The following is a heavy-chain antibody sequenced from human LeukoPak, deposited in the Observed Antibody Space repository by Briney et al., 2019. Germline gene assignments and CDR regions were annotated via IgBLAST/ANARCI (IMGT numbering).Heavy chain of an antibody. CDR1: GFTFSNAW. J-gene: IGHJ4*02. CDR3: AREVFAFFDY. CDR2: IKQDGSEK. V-gene: IGHV3-7*01. Sequence: PGGSLRLSCAASGFTFSNAWMSWVRQAPGKGLEWVANIKQDGSEKYYVDSVKGRFTISRDNAKNSLYLQMNSLRAEDTAVYYCAREVFAFFDYWGQGTLVTVSS. D-gene: IGHD3-16*01.